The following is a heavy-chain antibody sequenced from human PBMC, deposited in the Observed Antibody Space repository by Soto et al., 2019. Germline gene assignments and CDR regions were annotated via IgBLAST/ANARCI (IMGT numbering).Heavy chain of an antibody. Sequence: GGSLRLSCAASGFTFSSYWMHWVRQAPGKGLVWVSRINSDGSSTSYADSVKGRFTISRDNAKNTLYLQMNSLRAEDTAVYYCCSAYCSGGSCYSRRAGDYYGMDVWGQGTTVTVSS. V-gene: IGHV3-74*01. CDR1: GFTFSSYW. CDR3: CSAYCSGGSCYSRRAGDYYGMDV. D-gene: IGHD2-15*01. J-gene: IGHJ6*02. CDR2: INSDGSST.